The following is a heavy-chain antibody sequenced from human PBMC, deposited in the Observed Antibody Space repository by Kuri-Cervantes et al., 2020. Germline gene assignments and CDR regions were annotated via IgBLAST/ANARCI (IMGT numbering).Heavy chain of an antibody. CDR2: ISYDGSNK. CDR1: GFTFSSYG. D-gene: IGHD5-18*01. V-gene: IGHV3-30*03. CDR3: ARDGDGYSYGLPGY. Sequence: GVSGFTFSSYGVQWVRQAPGKGLEWVAVISYDGSNKYYADSVKGRFTISRDNSKNTLYLQMNSLRAEDTAVYYCARDGDGYSYGLPGYWGQGALVTVSS. J-gene: IGHJ4*02.